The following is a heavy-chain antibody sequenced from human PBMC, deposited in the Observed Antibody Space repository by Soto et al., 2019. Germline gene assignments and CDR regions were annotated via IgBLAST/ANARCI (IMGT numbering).Heavy chain of an antibody. Sequence: QVQLVQSGAEVKKPGSSVKVSCKASGGTFSSYAISWVRQAPGQGLEWMGGIIPIFGTANYAQKLQGRVTITADEYTSTAYMELSSLRSEDTAVYYCARRSSSPKPYYYYYGMDVWGQGTTVTVSS. CDR1: GGTFSSYA. V-gene: IGHV1-69*01. CDR2: IIPIFGTA. CDR3: ARRSSSPKPYYYYYGMDV. D-gene: IGHD6-13*01. J-gene: IGHJ6*02.